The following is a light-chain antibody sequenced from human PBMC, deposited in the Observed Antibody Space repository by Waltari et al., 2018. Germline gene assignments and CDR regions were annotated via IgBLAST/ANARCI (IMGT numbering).Light chain of an antibody. CDR1: KSVIVY. CDR2: DTS. Sequence: IALTQSPATLALSPGERATRSCRANKSVIVYLAWYQHKPGQAPRLLIYDTSNRATGIPARFSGSGSETDFTLTISSLEPEDFAVYYCQQRNNWPLSFGGGTKVEIK. J-gene: IGKJ4*01. V-gene: IGKV3-11*01. CDR3: QQRNNWPLS.